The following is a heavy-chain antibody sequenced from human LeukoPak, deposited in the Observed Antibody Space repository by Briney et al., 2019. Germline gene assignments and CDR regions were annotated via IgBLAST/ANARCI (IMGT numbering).Heavy chain of an antibody. Sequence: SETLSLTCTVSGGSISGYYWSWIRQPPGKGLEWIGYIYYSGSTNYNPSLKSRVTISVDTSKNQFSLKLNSVTAADTAVYYCARSQQLIRTFDSWGQGTLVTVSS. CDR1: GGSISGYY. CDR3: ARSQQLIRTFDS. J-gene: IGHJ4*02. V-gene: IGHV4-59*01. D-gene: IGHD6-13*01. CDR2: IYYSGST.